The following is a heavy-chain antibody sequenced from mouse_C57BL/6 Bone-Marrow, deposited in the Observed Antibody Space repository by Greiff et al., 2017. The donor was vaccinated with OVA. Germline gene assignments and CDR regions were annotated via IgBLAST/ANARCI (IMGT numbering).Heavy chain of an antibody. CDR1: GFTFSNYW. Sequence: EVMLVESGGGLVQPGGSMKLSCVASGFTFSNYWMNWVRQSPEKGLEWVAQIRLKSDNYATHYAESVKGRFTISRDDSKSSVYLQMNNLRAEDTGIYYCTEDYYAMDYWGRGTSVTVSS. J-gene: IGHJ4*01. V-gene: IGHV6-3*01. CDR3: TEDYYAMDY. CDR2: IRLKSDNYAT.